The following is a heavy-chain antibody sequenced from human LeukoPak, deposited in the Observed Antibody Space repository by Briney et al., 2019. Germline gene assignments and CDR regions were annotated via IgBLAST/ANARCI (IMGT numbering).Heavy chain of an antibody. CDR2: ISDDGSNK. CDR3: AELGITMIGGV. Sequence: GGSLRLSCAAFGFTFSNSDMHWVRQAPGKGLEWVALISDDGSNKYYGDSVKGRFTISRDNAKNSLYLQMNSLRAEDTAVYYCAELGITMIGGVWGKGTTVTISS. CDR1: GFTFSNSD. V-gene: IGHV3-30*18. J-gene: IGHJ6*04. D-gene: IGHD3-10*02.